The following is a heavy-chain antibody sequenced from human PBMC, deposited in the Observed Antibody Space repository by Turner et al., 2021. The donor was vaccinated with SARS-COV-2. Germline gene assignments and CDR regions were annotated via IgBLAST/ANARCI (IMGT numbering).Heavy chain of an antibody. CDR1: GFPFSSYS. D-gene: IGHD3-10*01. CDR3: TRSRDYYGSGTYYNYDY. V-gene: IGHV3-21*02. Sequence: VQLVESGGGLVKPGGSLRLSCAASGFPFSSYSMNWVRQAPEKWLEWVASINSGSSYIDYADSLKGRVTISRDNTKRSLFLQMNSLRVEDTAVYYCTRSRDYYGSGTYYNYDYWGQGTLVTVSS. J-gene: IGHJ4*02. CDR2: INSGSSYI.